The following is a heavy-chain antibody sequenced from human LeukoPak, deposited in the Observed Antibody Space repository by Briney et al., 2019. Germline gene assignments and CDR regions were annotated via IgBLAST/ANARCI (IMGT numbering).Heavy chain of an antibody. J-gene: IGHJ4*02. D-gene: IGHD3-10*01. CDR3: ARGYYGSGSYYHDY. V-gene: IGHV1-69*13. CDR2: IIPILGTA. Sequence: SVKVSCKASGGTFSSYAISWVRQAPGQGLEWMGGIIPILGTANYAQKFQGGVTITADESTSTAYMELSSLRSEDTAVYYCARGYYGSGSYYHDYWGQGTLVTVSS. CDR1: GGTFSSYA.